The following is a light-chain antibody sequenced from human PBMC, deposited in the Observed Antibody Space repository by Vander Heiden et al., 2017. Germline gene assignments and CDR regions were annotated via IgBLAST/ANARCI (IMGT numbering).Light chain of an antibody. CDR3: CSYAGSTTFEV. CDR1: RSDVGSYNL. Sequence: QSALTQPASVSVSPGQSITISCTGTRSDVGSYNLVSWYQQHPGKAPKLIIYEVSKRPSGVANRFSGSKSGNTASLTISGLQAEDEAEYYCCSYAGSTTFEVFGGGTNLTVL. CDR2: EVS. J-gene: IGLJ3*02. V-gene: IGLV2-23*02.